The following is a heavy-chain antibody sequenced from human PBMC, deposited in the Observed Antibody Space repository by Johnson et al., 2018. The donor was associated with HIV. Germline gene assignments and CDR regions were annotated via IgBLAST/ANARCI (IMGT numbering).Heavy chain of an antibody. V-gene: IGHV3-15*01. D-gene: IGHD1-26*01. CDR2: IKSKTDGGTT. CDR3: AVWELGLGIDFDI. CDR1: GFTFRDAW. Sequence: VQLVESGGGLVKPGGSLRVSCAASGFTFRDAWMSWVRQAPGKGLEWVGRIKSKTDGGTTDYAAPVKGRLTISRDDSKNTLYLQMNSLRDEDTAVYYCAVWELGLGIDFDIWGQGTMVTVSS. J-gene: IGHJ3*02.